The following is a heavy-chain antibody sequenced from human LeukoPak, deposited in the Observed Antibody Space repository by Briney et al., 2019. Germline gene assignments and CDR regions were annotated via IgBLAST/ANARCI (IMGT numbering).Heavy chain of an antibody. D-gene: IGHD3-10*01. CDR3: ARHGFGELSSYPTYNWFDP. Sequence: ASVKVSCKASGYTFTSYGISWVRQAPGQGLEWMGWISAYNGNTNYAQKLQGRVTMTTDTSTSTAYMELRSLRSDDTAVYYCARHGFGELSSYPTYNWFDPWGQGTLVTVSS. J-gene: IGHJ5*02. CDR1: GYTFTSYG. CDR2: ISAYNGNT. V-gene: IGHV1-18*01.